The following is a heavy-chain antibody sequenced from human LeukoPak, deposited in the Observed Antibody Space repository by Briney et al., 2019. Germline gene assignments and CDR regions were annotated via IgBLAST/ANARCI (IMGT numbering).Heavy chain of an antibody. CDR2: ISSSSSNM. CDR1: GFTFSTYS. CDR3: AREYSNSSGRSFDY. Sequence: GGSLRLSCAASGFTFSTYSMNWVRQAPGKGLQWVSYISSSSSNMYYAASVKGRFTISRDNAKNSLFLQMNSLRAEDTAVYYCAREYSNSSGRSFDYWGQGTLVTVSS. D-gene: IGHD6-6*01. V-gene: IGHV3-48*01. J-gene: IGHJ4*02.